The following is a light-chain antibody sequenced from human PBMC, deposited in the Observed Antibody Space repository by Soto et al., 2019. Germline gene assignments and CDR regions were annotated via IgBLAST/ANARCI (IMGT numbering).Light chain of an antibody. Sequence: EIVMTQSPATLSASPGEGATLSCRASQSVGSDLAWYQQRPGQAPRLLIYGASTRATGIPARFSGSGSGTEFTLTISSLQSEDFAIYYCQQYNNWPPFTFGPGTKVDIK. V-gene: IGKV3-15*01. CDR2: GAS. CDR1: QSVGSD. CDR3: QQYNNWPPFT. J-gene: IGKJ3*01.